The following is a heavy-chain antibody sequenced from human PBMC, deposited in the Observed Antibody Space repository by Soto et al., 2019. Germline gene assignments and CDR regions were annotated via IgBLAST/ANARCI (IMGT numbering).Heavy chain of an antibody. CDR3: ARSLMTTVTKSDY. J-gene: IGHJ4*02. CDR1: GYTFTIYG. CDR2: ISAYNGNT. V-gene: IGHV1-18*01. Sequence: GASVKVSCKASGYTFTIYGIIWVRQAPGQGLEWMGWISAYNGNTNYAQKLQSRVTMTTDTSTSTAYMELRSLRSDDTAVYYCARSLMTTVTKSDYWGQGTLVTVSS. D-gene: IGHD4-4*01.